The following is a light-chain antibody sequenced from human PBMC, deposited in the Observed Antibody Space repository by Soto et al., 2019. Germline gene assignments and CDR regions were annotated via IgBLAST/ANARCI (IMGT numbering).Light chain of an antibody. Sequence: QSAPTQPPSVSGAPGQRVTISCTGSSSNLGSGFDVQWYQQLPGTAPKLLIYYNDNRPSGVPDRFSGSKSGTSASLAITGLQADDEADYYCQSYDSSLSGHVVFGGGTQLTVL. CDR2: YND. CDR1: SSNLGSGFD. V-gene: IGLV1-40*01. J-gene: IGLJ2*01. CDR3: QSYDSSLSGHVV.